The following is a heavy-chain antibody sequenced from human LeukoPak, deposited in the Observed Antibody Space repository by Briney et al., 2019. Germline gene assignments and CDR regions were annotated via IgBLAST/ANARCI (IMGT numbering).Heavy chain of an antibody. D-gene: IGHD5-18*01. CDR2: VSTSSSYI. Sequence: PGGSLRLSCATSGFTFSSYSMNWVRQAPGKGLEWVSSVSTSSSYIYYADSVKGRFTISRDNAKNSVYLQMNSLRAEDAAVYYRASINTPSYGMDVWGQGTTVTVSS. CDR1: GFTFSSYS. V-gene: IGHV3-21*01. J-gene: IGHJ6*02. CDR3: ASINTPSYGMDV.